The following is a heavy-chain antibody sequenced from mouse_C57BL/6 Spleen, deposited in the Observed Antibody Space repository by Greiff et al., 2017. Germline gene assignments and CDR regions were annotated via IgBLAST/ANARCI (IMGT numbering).Heavy chain of an antibody. D-gene: IGHD1-1*01. CDR1: GFTFSNYW. CDR3: ITTVVEGY. J-gene: IGHJ2*01. Sequence: EVQLVESGGGLVQPGGSMKLSCVASGFTFSNYWMNWVRQSPEKGLEWVAQIRLKSDNYATHYAESVKGRFTISRDDSKSSVYLQMNNLRAEDTGIYYGITTVVEGYWGQGTTLTVSS. V-gene: IGHV6-3*01. CDR2: IRLKSDNYAT.